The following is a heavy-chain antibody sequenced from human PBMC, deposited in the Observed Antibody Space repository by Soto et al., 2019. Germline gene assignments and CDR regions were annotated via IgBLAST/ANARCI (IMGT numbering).Heavy chain of an antibody. CDR1: GFTFSSYA. D-gene: IGHD6-13*01. J-gene: IGHJ6*02. CDR2: ISGSGGST. V-gene: IGHV3-23*01. CDR3: ARGPRAAAAGYYYYGMDV. Sequence: GGSLRLSCAGSGFTFSSYAMSSVRQAPGKGLEWVSAISGSGGSTYYADSVKGRFTISRDNSKNTLYLQMNSLRAEDTAVYYCARGPRAAAAGYYYYGMDVWGQGTTVTVSS.